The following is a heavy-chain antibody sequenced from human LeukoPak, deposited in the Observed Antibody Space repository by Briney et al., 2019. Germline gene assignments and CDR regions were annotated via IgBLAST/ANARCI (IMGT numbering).Heavy chain of an antibody. J-gene: IGHJ4*02. V-gene: IGHV3-30-3*01. CDR3: AREGGYDSGRYYFDY. D-gene: IGHD3-3*01. Sequence: GGSLRLSCAASGFTFSSYAMHWVRQAPGKGLEWVAVISYDGSNKYYADSVKGRFTISRDNSKNTLYLQMNSLRAEGTAVYYCAREGGYDSGRYYFDYWGQGTLVTVSS. CDR2: ISYDGSNK. CDR1: GFTFSSYA.